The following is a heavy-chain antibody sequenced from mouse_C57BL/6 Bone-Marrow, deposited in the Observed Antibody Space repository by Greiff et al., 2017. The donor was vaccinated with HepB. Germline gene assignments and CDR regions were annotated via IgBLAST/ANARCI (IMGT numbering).Heavy chain of an antibody. D-gene: IGHD2-5*01. V-gene: IGHV5-16*01. CDR3: ARDGYSNYYAMDY. CDR1: GFTFSDYY. J-gene: IGHJ4*01. Sequence: EVNVVESEGGLVQPGRSMKLSCTASGFTFSDYYMAWVRQVPEKGLEWVANINYDGSSTYYLDSLKSRFIISRDNAKNILYLQMSSLKSEDTATYYCARDGYSNYYAMDYWGQGTSVTVSS. CDR2: INYDGSST.